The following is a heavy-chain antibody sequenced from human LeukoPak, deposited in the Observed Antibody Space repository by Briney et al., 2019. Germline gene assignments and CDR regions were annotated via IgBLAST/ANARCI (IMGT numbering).Heavy chain of an antibody. V-gene: IGHV6-1*01. CDR1: GDSVYSNSVA. CDR3: ARGDTSMVD. J-gene: IGHJ4*02. Sequence: SQTLSLTCAISGDSVYSNSVAWNWIRQSPSRGLEWLGRTYYKSKWYNNYAVSVKSRITIHPDTSKNQFSLQLNSVAPEDTAVYYCARGDTSMVDWGQGTLVTVSS. CDR2: TYYKSKWYN. D-gene: IGHD5-18*01.